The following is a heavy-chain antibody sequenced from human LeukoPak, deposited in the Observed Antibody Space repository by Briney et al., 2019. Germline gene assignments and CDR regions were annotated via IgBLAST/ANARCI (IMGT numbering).Heavy chain of an antibody. CDR3: ARFPGTTRFYYYYYYMDV. Sequence: ASVKVSCKASGYTFTSYDINWVRQATGQGLEWMGWMNPNSGNTGYAQKFQGRVTMTTDTSTSTAYMELRSLRSDDTAVYYCARFPGTTRFYYYYYYMDVWGKGTTVTVSS. D-gene: IGHD1-7*01. CDR2: MNPNSGNT. V-gene: IGHV1-8*02. J-gene: IGHJ6*03. CDR1: GYTFTSYD.